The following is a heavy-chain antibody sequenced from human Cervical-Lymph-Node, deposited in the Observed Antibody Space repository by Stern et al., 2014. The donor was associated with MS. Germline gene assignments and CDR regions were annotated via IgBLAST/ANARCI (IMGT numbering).Heavy chain of an antibody. Sequence: QVQLQESGPGLVKPSETLSLICTVSGGSISISGYYWGWIRQPPGKGLEWIGSIHYTGSTYYNPSVKSRLTIYVDTSKNQFSPELSSVTAADTAVYYCARRGSGYILDYWGPGTLVTVSS. CDR3: ARRGSGYILDY. CDR1: GGSISISGYY. D-gene: IGHD6-19*01. V-gene: IGHV4-39*01. CDR2: IHYTGST. J-gene: IGHJ4*02.